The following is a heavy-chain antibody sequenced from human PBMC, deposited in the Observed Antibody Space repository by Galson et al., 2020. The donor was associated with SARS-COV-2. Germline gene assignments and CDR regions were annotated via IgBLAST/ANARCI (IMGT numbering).Heavy chain of an antibody. D-gene: IGHD1-1*01. CDR1: GFTLSYYT. V-gene: IGHV3-21*01. CDR3: SVQLEKGGY. J-gene: IGHJ4*02. CDR2: ISSSSTYI. Sequence: GGSLRLSCAASGFTLSYYTMNWVRQAPGKGLEWVSSISSSSTYIYYADSVKGRFTISRDDAKNSLYLQMNSLRAEDTAVYYCSVQLEKGGYWGQGTLVTVSS.